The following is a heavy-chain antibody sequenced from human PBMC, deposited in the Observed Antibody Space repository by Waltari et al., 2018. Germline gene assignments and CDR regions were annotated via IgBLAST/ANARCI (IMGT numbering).Heavy chain of an antibody. CDR1: GGSISSNYY. CDR2: MYYSGTT. J-gene: IGHJ3*02. D-gene: IGHD1-26*01. Sequence: QLHLQESGPGLVKSSETLSLTCSVSGGSISSNYYWGWIRQPPGRGLEWIGNMYYSGTTYYNPSLKRRVTIAVDTSKTQLSLKLSSVTAADTAVYYCAGGVGDFDIWGQGTMVTVSS. CDR3: AGGVGDFDI. V-gene: IGHV4-39*07.